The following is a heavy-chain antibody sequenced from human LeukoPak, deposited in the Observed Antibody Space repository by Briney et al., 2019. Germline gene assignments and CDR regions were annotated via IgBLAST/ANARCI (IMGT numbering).Heavy chain of an antibody. D-gene: IGHD3-10*01. J-gene: IGHJ5*02. Sequence: ASVKGSCKASGYTFTSYGISWVRQAPGQGLEWMGWISAYNGNTNYAQKLQGRVTMTTDTSTSTAYMELRSLRSDDTAVYYCARDLPSMVRAPYNWFDPWGQGTLVTVSS. CDR1: GYTFTSYG. CDR3: ARDLPSMVRAPYNWFDP. CDR2: ISAYNGNT. V-gene: IGHV1-18*01.